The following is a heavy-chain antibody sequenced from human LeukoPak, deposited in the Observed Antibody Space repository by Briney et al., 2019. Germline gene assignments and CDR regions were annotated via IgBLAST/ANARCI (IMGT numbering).Heavy chain of an antibody. CDR1: GDSINSFY. CDR2: VFHTGDT. V-gene: IGHV4-59*08. CDR3: ARHPFATPFDH. Sequence: ETSETLSLTCAVSGDSINSFYWSWIRQPPGKGLEWIGYVFHTGDTNSNPSLKSRVTVSLDTSTSQVSLRLTSVTAADTAVYYCARHPFATPFDHWGRGILVTVSS. J-gene: IGHJ4*02. D-gene: IGHD2-15*01.